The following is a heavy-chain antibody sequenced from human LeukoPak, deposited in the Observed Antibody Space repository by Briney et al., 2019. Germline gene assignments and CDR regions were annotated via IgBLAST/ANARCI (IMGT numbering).Heavy chain of an antibody. CDR3: AGSYYNANYYYGMDV. J-gene: IGHJ6*02. D-gene: IGHD3-10*01. CDR1: GFTFDDYA. Sequence: GGSLRLSCAASGFTFDDYAMHWVRQAPGKGLEWVSGISWNSGSIGYADSVKGRFTISRDNAKNSLYLQMNSLRAEDTALYYCAGSYYNANYYYGMDVWGQGTTVTVSS. CDR2: ISWNSGSI. V-gene: IGHV3-9*01.